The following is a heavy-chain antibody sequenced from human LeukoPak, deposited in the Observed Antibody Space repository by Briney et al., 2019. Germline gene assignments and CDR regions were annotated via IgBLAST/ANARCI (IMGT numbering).Heavy chain of an antibody. CDR2: ISTSSSDI. V-gene: IGHV3-21*01. Sequence: PGGSLRLSCAASGFTFSSYSMNWVRQAPGKGPEWVATISTSSSDIYYADSVKGRVTISRDNAKNSVFVQMNSLRAEATAGYCCARDGGYRRSDYWGPGTLVTVSS. J-gene: IGHJ4*02. D-gene: IGHD3-16*02. CDR1: GFTFSSYS. CDR3: ARDGGYRRSDY.